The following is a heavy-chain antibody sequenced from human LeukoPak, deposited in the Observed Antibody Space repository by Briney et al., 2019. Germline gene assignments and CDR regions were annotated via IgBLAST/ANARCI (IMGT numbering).Heavy chain of an antibody. D-gene: IGHD4-11*01. CDR2: IIPIFGTA. Sequence: ASVKVSCKASGGTFSSYAISWVRQAPGQGLEWMGGIIPIFGTANYAQKFQGRVTITADESTSTAYMELSSLRSEDTAVYYCASIPSKDDYSEPYYYYYMDVWGKGTTVTVSS. CDR1: GGTFSSYA. J-gene: IGHJ6*03. CDR3: ASIPSKDDYSEPYYYYYMDV. V-gene: IGHV1-69*13.